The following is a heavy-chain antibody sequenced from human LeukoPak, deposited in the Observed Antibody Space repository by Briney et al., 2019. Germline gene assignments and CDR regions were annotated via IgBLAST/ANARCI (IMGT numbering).Heavy chain of an antibody. CDR1: GGSFSGYY. CDR2: IYYSGST. J-gene: IGHJ5*02. D-gene: IGHD4-17*01. CDR3: AREYGDYFGWFDP. Sequence: SETLSLTCAVYGGSFSGYYWSWIRQPPGKGLEWIGYIYYSGSTNYNPSLKSRVTISINTSKNQFSLKLSSVTAADTAVYYCAREYGDYFGWFDPWDQGTLVTVSS. V-gene: IGHV4-59*01.